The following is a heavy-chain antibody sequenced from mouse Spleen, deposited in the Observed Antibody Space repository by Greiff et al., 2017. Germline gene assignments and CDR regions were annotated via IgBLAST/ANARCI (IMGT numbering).Heavy chain of an antibody. D-gene: IGHD2-1*01. J-gene: IGHJ2*01. CDR2: IWSGGST. V-gene: IGHV2-2*01. CDR1: GFSLTSYG. CDR3: ARKGYYGNYGFDY. Sequence: VQVVESGPGLVQPSQSLSITCTVSGFSLTSYGVHWVRQSPGKGLEWLGVIWSGGSTDYNAAFISRLSISKDNSKSQVFFKMNSLQADDTAIYYCARKGYYGNYGFDYWGQGTTLTVSS.